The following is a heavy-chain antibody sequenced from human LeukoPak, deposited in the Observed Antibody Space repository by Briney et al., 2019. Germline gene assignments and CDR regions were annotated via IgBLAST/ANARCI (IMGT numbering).Heavy chain of an antibody. CDR3: ARQGFSSGWNLDF. CDR2: IYYSGST. J-gene: IGHJ4*02. CDR1: GGSISSYY. D-gene: IGHD6-19*01. Sequence: SETLSLTCTVSGGSISSYYWSWIRQPPGKGLEWIGYIYYSGSTNYNPSLKSRVTISVDTSKNQFSLKLSSVTAADTAVYYCARQGFSSGWNLDFWGQGTLVTVSS. V-gene: IGHV4-59*08.